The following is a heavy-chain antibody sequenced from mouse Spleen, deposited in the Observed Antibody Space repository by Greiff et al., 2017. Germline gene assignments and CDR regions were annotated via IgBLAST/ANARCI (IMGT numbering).Heavy chain of an antibody. CDR3: ARDYYDGSSAWFAY. V-gene: IGHV3-1*01. Sequence: DVMLVESGPGMVKPSQSLSLTCTVTGYSITSGYDWHWIRHFPGNKLEWMGYISYSGSTNYNPSLKSRISITHDTSKNHFFLKLNSVTTEDTATYYCARDYYDGSSAWFAYWGQGTLVTVSA. D-gene: IGHD1-1*01. CDR2: ISYSGST. J-gene: IGHJ3*01. CDR1: GYSITSGYD.